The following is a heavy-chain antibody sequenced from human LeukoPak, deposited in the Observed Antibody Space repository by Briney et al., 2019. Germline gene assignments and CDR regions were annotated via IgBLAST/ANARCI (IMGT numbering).Heavy chain of an antibody. CDR1: GGSISSGDYY. Sequence: SQTLSLTCTVSGGSISSGDYYWSWIRQPPGKGLEWIGYIYYSGSTYYNPSLKSRVTISVDTSKNQFSLKLSSVTAADTAVYYCARVSRVRYCSSTSCFLFDYWGQGTLVTVSS. D-gene: IGHD2-2*01. CDR3: ARVSRVRYCSSTSCFLFDY. CDR2: IYYSGST. J-gene: IGHJ4*02. V-gene: IGHV4-30-4*08.